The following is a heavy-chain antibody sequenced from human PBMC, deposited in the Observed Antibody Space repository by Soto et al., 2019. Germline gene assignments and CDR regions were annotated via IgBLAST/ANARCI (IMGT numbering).Heavy chain of an antibody. V-gene: IGHV1-58*01. CDR1: GFTFSTSA. J-gene: IGHJ6*02. Sequence: ASVKVSCKASGFTFSTSAVQWVRQAHGQRPEWMGWIVGGSGNTNYAQNSQERVIITRDMSTSTVYMELSSLRSDDTAVYFCAARRSGLYAMDVWGQGTTVTVSS. CDR2: IVGGSGNT. CDR3: AARRSGLYAMDV. D-gene: IGHD1-26*01.